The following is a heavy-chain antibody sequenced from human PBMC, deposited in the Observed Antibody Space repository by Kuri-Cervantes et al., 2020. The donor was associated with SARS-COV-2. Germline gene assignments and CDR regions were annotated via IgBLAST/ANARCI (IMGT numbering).Heavy chain of an antibody. V-gene: IGHV4-34*01. D-gene: IGHD1-14*01. CDR1: GGSFSGYY. CDR3: ARDRGRGSPRKYFDY. J-gene: IGHJ4*02. CDR2: INHSGST. Sequence: ESLKISCAVYGGSFSGYYWSWIRQPPGKGLEWIGEINHSGSTNYNPSLKSRVTISVDTSKNQFSLKLSSVTAADTAVYYCARDRGRGSPRKYFDYWGREPWSPSPQ.